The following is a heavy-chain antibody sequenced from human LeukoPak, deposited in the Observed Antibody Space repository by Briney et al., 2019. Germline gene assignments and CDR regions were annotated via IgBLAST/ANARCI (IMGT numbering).Heavy chain of an antibody. Sequence: GASLMISSKGSGYIFTSYWYGWVRQLPAKSLEWRVVIYPGDSDTRYSPSFQGQVTISADKSISTAYLQWSSLKASDTAMYYCARGVGYYDSSGYYLDYWGQGTLVTVSS. CDR3: ARGVGYYDSSGYYLDY. D-gene: IGHD3-22*01. V-gene: IGHV5-51*01. J-gene: IGHJ4*02. CDR2: IYPGDSDT. CDR1: GYIFTSYW.